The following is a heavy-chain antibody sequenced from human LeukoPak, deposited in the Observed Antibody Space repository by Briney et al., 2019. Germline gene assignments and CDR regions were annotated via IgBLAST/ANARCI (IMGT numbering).Heavy chain of an antibody. Sequence: GGSLRLSCAASGFTFDDYTMHWVRQAPGKGLEWVSLISWDGGSTYYADSVKGRFTISRDNSKNSLYLQMNSLRTEDTALYYCAKDPGPFDWLSDAFDIWGQGTMVTVSS. CDR1: GFTFDDYT. CDR3: AKDPGPFDWLSDAFDI. CDR2: ISWDGGST. V-gene: IGHV3-43*01. J-gene: IGHJ3*02. D-gene: IGHD3-9*01.